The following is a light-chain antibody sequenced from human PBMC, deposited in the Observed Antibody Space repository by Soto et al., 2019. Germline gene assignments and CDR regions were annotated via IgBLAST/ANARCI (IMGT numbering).Light chain of an antibody. CDR2: KAA. V-gene: IGKV1-5*03. Sequence: DIQMTQSPSTLSASVGDRVTITCRASQSISSWLAWYQQKPGTAPKLLIYKAASLEIGVPSRFSGSGSGTEFTITIRSLQPDDFATYYCQQYNSYPWTFGQGNKVVIK. CDR1: QSISSW. J-gene: IGKJ1*01. CDR3: QQYNSYPWT.